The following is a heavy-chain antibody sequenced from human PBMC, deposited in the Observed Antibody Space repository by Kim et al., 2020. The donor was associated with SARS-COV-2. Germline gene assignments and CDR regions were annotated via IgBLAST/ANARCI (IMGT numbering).Heavy chain of an antibody. D-gene: IGHD3-22*01. V-gene: IGHV3-23*01. CDR3: AKGSSGIGCFDS. J-gene: IGHJ4*02. Sequence: YADSVKGRFTISRDNSKNTLNLQMNSLRAEDTAVYYCAKGSSGIGCFDSWGQGTLVSVSS.